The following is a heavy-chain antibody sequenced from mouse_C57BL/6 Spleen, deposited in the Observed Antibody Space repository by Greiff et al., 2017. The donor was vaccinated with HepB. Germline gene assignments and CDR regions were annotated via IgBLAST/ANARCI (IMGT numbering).Heavy chain of an antibody. CDR1: GYTFTSYW. CDR3: AREIWYYGSSPYYAMDY. CDR2: INPSNGGT. V-gene: IGHV1-53*01. D-gene: IGHD1-1*01. Sequence: VQLQQSGTELVKPGASVKLSCKASGYTFTSYWMHWVKQRPGQGLEWIGNINPSNGGTNYNEKFKSKATLTVDKSSSTAYMQLSSLTSEDSAVYYCAREIWYYGSSPYYAMDYWGQGTSVTVSS. J-gene: IGHJ4*01.